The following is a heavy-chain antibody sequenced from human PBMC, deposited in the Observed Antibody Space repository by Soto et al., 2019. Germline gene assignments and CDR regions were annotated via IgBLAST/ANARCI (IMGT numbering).Heavy chain of an antibody. CDR2: IRYDGSNE. CDR3: ARDGVETVTVEY. CDR1: GFTFSSYG. J-gene: IGHJ4*02. D-gene: IGHD2-8*01. V-gene: IGHV3-33*01. Sequence: QVQLVESGGGVVQPGRSLRLSCAASGFTFSSYGMHWVRQAPGKGLEWVAIIRYDGSNEYYANSVKGRFTISRDNSKNTLYLQINSLRAEDTAVYYCARDGVETVTVEYWGPGTLVTVSS.